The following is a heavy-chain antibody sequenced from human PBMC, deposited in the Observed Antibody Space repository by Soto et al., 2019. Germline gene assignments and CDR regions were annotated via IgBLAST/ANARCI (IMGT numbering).Heavy chain of an antibody. CDR3: ARDRGSSSDGMDV. Sequence: XSVKVSCKASGYPFTGYYMHWVRQAPGQGLEWMGWINPNSGGTNYAQKFQGRVTMTRDTSISTAYMELSRLRSDDTAVYYCARDRGSSSDGMDVWGQGTTVTVSS. D-gene: IGHD6-13*01. CDR1: GYPFTGYY. V-gene: IGHV1-2*02. CDR2: INPNSGGT. J-gene: IGHJ6*02.